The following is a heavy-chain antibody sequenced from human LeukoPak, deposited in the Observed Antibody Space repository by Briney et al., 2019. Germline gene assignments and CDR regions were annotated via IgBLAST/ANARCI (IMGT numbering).Heavy chain of an antibody. CDR2: IYSGGST. CDR3: ASDQRFGESALDY. CDR1: GFTVSSNY. D-gene: IGHD3-10*01. V-gene: IGHV3-66*01. J-gene: IGHJ4*02. Sequence: PGGSLRLSCAASGFTVSSNYMSWVRQAPGKGLEWVSVIYSGGSTYYADSVKGRFTISRDNSKNTLYLQMNSLRAEGTAVYYCASDQRFGESALDYWGQGTLVTVSS.